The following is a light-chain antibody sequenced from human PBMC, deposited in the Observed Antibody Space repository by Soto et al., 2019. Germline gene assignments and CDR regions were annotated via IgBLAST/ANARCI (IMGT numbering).Light chain of an antibody. Sequence: QSVLTQPASVSGSPGQSITISCTGTSSYVGTYNFVSWYRQHPVKAPILIIFDVSSRPSGISNRFSGSKSGNTASLTISGVQAEDEADYYCSSYANSDTVIFGGGTKVTVL. CDR2: DVS. J-gene: IGLJ2*01. CDR3: SSYANSDTVI. CDR1: SSYVGTYNF. V-gene: IGLV2-14*01.